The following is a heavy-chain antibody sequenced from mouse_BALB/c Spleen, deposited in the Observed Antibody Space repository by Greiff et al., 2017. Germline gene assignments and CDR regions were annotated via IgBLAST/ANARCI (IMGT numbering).Heavy chain of an antibody. V-gene: IGHV5-12-1*01. CDR1: GFAFSSYD. J-gene: IGHJ3*01. CDR2: ISSGGGST. Sequence: EVKLMESGGGLVKPGGSLKLSCAASGFAFSSYDMSWVRQTPEKRLEWVAYISSGGGSTYYPDTVKGRFTISRDNAKNTLYLQMSSLKSEDTAMYYCARQGYGNYEGFAYWGQGTLVTVSA. D-gene: IGHD2-1*01. CDR3: ARQGYGNYEGFAY.